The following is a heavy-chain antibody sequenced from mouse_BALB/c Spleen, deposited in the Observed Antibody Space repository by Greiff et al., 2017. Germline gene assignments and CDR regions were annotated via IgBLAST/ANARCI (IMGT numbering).Heavy chain of an antibody. Sequence: VQLQQSAAELARPGASVKMSCKASGYTFTSYTMHWVKQRPGQGLEWIGYINPSSGYTEYNQKFKDKTTLTADKSSSTAYMQLSSLTSEDSAVYYCARGGYRYHFDYWGQGTTLTVSS. CDR2: INPSSGYT. CDR1: GYTFTSYT. J-gene: IGHJ2*01. D-gene: IGHD2-14*01. CDR3: ARGGYRYHFDY. V-gene: IGHV1-4*02.